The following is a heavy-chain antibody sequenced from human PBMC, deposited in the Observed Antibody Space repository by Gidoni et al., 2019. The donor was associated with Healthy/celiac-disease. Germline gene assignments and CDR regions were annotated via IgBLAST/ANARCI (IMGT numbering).Heavy chain of an antibody. CDR2: ISGSGGST. V-gene: IGHV3-23*01. CDR3: AKGKGIVVVTTEDAFDI. D-gene: IGHD2-21*02. J-gene: IGHJ3*02. Sequence: EVQLLESGGGLVQPGGSLRLSCAASGFTFSSSAMSWVRQAPGKGLEWVSAISGSGGSTYYADSVKGRFTISRDNSKNTLYLQMNSLRAEDTAVYYCAKGKGIVVVTTEDAFDIWGQGTMVTVSS. CDR1: GFTFSSSA.